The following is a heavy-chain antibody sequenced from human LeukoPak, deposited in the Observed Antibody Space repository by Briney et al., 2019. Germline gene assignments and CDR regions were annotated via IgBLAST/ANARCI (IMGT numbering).Heavy chain of an antibody. Sequence: PGGSLRLSCEVSGFTFSNYWMRWVRQAPGKGLEWVANIKQDGSEKYYVDSVKGRFSISRDNAKKSLYLQMNSLRAEDTAVYYCARDHDLYYDIAMDVWGQGTTVTVSS. V-gene: IGHV3-7*05. J-gene: IGHJ6*02. CDR2: IKQDGSEK. CDR3: ARDHDLYYDIAMDV. D-gene: IGHD3-9*01. CDR1: GFTFSNYW.